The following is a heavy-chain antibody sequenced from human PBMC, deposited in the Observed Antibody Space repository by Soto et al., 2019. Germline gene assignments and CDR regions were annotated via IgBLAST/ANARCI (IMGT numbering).Heavy chain of an antibody. D-gene: IGHD4-17*01. CDR2: ISWNSGSI. V-gene: IGHV3-9*01. J-gene: IGHJ3*02. CDR1: GFTFDDYA. Sequence: DVQLVESGGGLVQPGRSLRLSCAASGFTFDDYAMHWVRQGPGKGLEWVSGISWNSGSIVYADSVKGRFIISRDNAKNSLYLQMNSLRTEDTALYFCAKDMTTVTTNAFDIWGQGTIVTVSS. CDR3: AKDMTTVTTNAFDI.